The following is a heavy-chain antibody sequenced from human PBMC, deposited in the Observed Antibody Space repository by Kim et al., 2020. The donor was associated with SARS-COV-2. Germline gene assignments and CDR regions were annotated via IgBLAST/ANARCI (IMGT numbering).Heavy chain of an antibody. Sequence: RFTISRDNAKNSLYLQMNSLRAEDTAVYYCARDEGSSSSPYYDYYGVDVWGQGTTVTVSS. D-gene: IGHD6-6*01. CDR3: ARDEGSSSSPYYDYYGVDV. J-gene: IGHJ6*02. V-gene: IGHV3-48*03.